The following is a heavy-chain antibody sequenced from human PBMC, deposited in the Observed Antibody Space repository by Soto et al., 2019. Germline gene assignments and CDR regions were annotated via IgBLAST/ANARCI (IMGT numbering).Heavy chain of an antibody. CDR2: FFIGGNT. Sequence: SETLSLTCTVSGGSITGGSISSTTYYWGWMRQPPGKGLEWIASFFIGGNTYYNPSLKSRVTTSVDTSKNQFSLKLSSVTAAETAVYFWARRHGLDIDAYYGGQGILVTVSS. V-gene: IGHV4-39*01. CDR3: ARRHGLDIDAYY. D-gene: IGHD3-16*01. J-gene: IGHJ4*02. CDR1: GGSITGGSISSTTYY.